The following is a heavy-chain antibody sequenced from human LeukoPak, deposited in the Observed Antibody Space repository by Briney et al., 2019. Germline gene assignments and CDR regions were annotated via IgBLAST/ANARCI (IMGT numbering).Heavy chain of an antibody. CDR2: ISNAGST. CDR1: GGSITTSY. V-gene: IGHV4-59*01. J-gene: IGHJ4*02. CDR3: ARDKHLGLCSAGRCYPYYFDS. D-gene: IGHD2-15*01. Sequence: RASETLSLTCTVSGGSITTSYWTWVRQPPGKGLEFIGYISNAGSTNYNPSLKSRVTISVDTAKNQLSVNLTSVTDADTAVYYCARDKHLGLCSAGRCYPYYFDSWGQGIQVTVSS.